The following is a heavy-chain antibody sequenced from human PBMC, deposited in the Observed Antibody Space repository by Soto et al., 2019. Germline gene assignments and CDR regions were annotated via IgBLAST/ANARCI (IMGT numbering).Heavy chain of an antibody. D-gene: IGHD3-10*01. CDR2: ITWSGGTK. CDR1: VFTCAYYA. CDR3: IRGRQGGAQV. J-gene: IGHJ1*01. Sequence: EGQLVEAGGGLIQPGRSLRLSCASSVFTCAYYAMPWVRHRPGKGLEWVSGITWSGGTKDYADSVKGRFTISRDNAKNSVYLEMDSLRVEDTALYYCIRGRQGGAQVWGLGTLVTVSS. V-gene: IGHV3-9*01.